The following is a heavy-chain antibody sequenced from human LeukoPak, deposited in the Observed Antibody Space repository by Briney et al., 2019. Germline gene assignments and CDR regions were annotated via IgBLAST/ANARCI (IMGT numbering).Heavy chain of an antibody. CDR2: IHKNAIT. Sequence: GGSLRLSCAASGFTVSSNYMTWDRQAPGKGLEWVSVIHKNAITYHADTVKGRFTISRDNSKNMLYLQMNSMRAEDTAVYYCARSLRVRGVPDYMDVWGKGTTVIISS. D-gene: IGHD3-10*02. CDR1: GFTVSSNY. CDR3: ARSLRVRGVPDYMDV. J-gene: IGHJ6*03. V-gene: IGHV3-53*01.